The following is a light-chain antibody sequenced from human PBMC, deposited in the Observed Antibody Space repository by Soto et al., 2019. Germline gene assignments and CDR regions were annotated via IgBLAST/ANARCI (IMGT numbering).Light chain of an antibody. J-gene: IGLJ2*01. Sequence: QSVLTQSPSASASLGASVKLTCTLSSGHSNYAIAWHQQQPEKGPRYLMKVDTDGSHNKGDGIPDRFLGSTSGAERYLTISSLQPEDEADYYCQTWGTGIRVFGGGTKLTVL. V-gene: IGLV4-69*01. CDR1: SGHSNYA. CDR3: QTWGTGIRV. CDR2: VDTDGSH.